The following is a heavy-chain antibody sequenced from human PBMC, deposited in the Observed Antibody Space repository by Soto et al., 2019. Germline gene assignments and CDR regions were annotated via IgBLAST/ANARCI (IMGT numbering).Heavy chain of an antibody. J-gene: IGHJ4*02. V-gene: IGHV3-74*01. CDR1: GFTFRNYW. CDR2: INGDGSIT. D-gene: IGHD3-16*02. Sequence: EVQLVESGGGLGQPGGSLRLSCAASGFTFRNYWMYWVRQAPGKGLVWVSHINGDGSITDYADSVRGRFTISRDDAKNTLFLQMNRLRPEDTAVYYCVRGGKYVWGSYQDWGQGTLVTVSS. CDR3: VRGGKYVWGSYQD.